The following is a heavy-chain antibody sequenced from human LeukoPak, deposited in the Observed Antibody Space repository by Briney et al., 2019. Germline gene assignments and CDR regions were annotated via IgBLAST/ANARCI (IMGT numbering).Heavy chain of an antibody. J-gene: IGHJ4*02. V-gene: IGHV3-64*02. Sequence: GGSLRLSCAASGFSFRGYGMHWVRQAPGKGLEYVSAISADGGTTYYADSVKDRFIISRDNSKNTLYLQMGSLRNEDMAVYYCARGRGGPPFDYWGQGALVTVSS. CDR2: ISADGGTT. CDR1: GFSFRGYG. CDR3: ARGRGGPPFDY.